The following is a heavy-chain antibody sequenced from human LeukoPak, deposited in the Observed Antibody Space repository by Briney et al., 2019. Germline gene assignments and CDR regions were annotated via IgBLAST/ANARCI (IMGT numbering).Heavy chain of an antibody. CDR2: INPNSGGT. J-gene: IGHJ5*02. CDR3: ARDMETYSSSSPWFDP. Sequence: WASVKVSCKASGYTFTGYYMHWVRQAPGQGLEWMGWINPNSGGTNYAQKFQGRVTMTRDTSISTAYMELGRLRSDDTAVYYCARDMETYSSSSPWFDPWGQGTLVTVSS. V-gene: IGHV1-2*02. D-gene: IGHD6-6*01. CDR1: GYTFTGYY.